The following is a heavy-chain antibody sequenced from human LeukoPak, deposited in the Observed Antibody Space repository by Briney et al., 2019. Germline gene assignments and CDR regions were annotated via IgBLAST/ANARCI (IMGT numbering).Heavy chain of an antibody. CDR2: IYYSGST. CDR3: ARHSGYSSSWYAIDY. Sequence: SETLSLTCTVSGGSISSSSYYLGWIREPPGKGLEWIVSIYYSGSTYYNPSLKSRVTISVDTSKNQFSLKLSSVTAADTAVYYCARHSGYSSSWYAIDYWGQGTLVTVSS. D-gene: IGHD6-13*01. CDR1: GGSISSSSYY. J-gene: IGHJ4*02. V-gene: IGHV4-39*01.